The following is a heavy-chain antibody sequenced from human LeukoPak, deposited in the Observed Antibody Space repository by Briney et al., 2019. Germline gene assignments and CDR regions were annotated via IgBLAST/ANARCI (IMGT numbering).Heavy chain of an antibody. CDR2: INHSGST. CDR3: ARSFYDSSGYYSGAEGYFDY. J-gene: IGHJ4*02. Sequence: SETLSLTCAVYGGSFSGYYWSWIRQPPGKGLEWIGEINHSGSTNYNPSLKSRVTISVDTSKNQFSLKLSSVTAADTAVYYCARSFYDSSGYYSGAEGYFDYWGQGTLVTVSS. CDR1: GGSFSGYY. V-gene: IGHV4-34*01. D-gene: IGHD3-22*01.